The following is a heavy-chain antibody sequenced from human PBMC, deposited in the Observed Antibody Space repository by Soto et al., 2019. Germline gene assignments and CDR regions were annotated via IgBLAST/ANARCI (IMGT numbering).Heavy chain of an antibody. Sequence: PSETLSLTCTVSGGSVSIGCYYWSWIRQPPVPGLEWIWYIYYSGSTNYNPSLKSRVTISVDTSKNQFSLKLSSVTAADTAMYFCARDSHYDLLTGYLGLDYWSQGNMVTAPQ. V-gene: IGHV4-61*01. CDR2: IYYSGST. D-gene: IGHD3-9*01. J-gene: IGHJ4*02. CDR3: ARDSHYDLLTGYLGLDY. CDR1: GGSVSIGCYY.